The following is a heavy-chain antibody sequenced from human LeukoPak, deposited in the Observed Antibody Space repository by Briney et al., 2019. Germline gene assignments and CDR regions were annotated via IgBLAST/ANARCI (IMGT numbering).Heavy chain of an antibody. J-gene: IGHJ4*02. D-gene: IGHD2-15*01. CDR2: IKRDGSEN. CDR3: ARDVRGGHFDY. CDR1: GFTFSNYW. Sequence: PGGSLRLSCAASGFTFSNYWMSWVRQAPGKGLEWVANIKRDGSENYYEDSVKGRFTISRDNTKNALYLQMNSLRAEDTAVYYCARDVRGGHFDYWGQGTLVTVSS. V-gene: IGHV3-7*01.